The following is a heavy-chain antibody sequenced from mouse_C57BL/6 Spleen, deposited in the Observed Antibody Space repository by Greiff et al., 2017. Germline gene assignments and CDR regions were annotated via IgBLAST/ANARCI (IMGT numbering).Heavy chain of an antibody. J-gene: IGHJ3*01. CDR3: ARGGNSLFAY. CDR1: GYTFTSYW. D-gene: IGHD2-1*01. Sequence: QVQLQQPGAELVMPGASVKLSCTASGYTFTSYWMHWVKQRPGQGLEWIGEIDPSDSYTNYNQKFKGKSTLTVDKSSSTAYMQLSSLTSEDSAVYYCARGGNSLFAYWGQEALVTVSA. CDR2: IDPSDSYT. V-gene: IGHV1-69*01.